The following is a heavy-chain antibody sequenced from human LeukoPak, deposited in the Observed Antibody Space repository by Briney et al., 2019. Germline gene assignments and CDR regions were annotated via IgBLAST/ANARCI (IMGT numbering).Heavy chain of an antibody. Sequence: GASVKVSCKASGGTFSSYAISWVRQAPGQGLEWMGGIIPIFGTANYAQKFQGRVTITADKSTSTAYMELSSLRSEDTAVYYCARGPPVKVAATFYYYYMDVWGKGTTVTVTS. D-gene: IGHD2-15*01. V-gene: IGHV1-69*06. CDR2: IIPIFGTA. CDR3: ARGPPVKVAATFYYYYMDV. CDR1: GGTFSSYA. J-gene: IGHJ6*03.